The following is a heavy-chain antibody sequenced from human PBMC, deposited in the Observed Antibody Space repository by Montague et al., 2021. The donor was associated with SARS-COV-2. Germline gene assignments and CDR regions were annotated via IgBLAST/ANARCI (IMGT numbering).Heavy chain of an antibody. CDR3: ARGHLSVSMIVVVFTSASYYFDY. Sequence: SETLSLTCGVYGGSFGDDHWSWIRQPPGKGLGWIGDIKQSGSTXXXPSXXXRVTISVDTSKNQFSLKLTSVTAADTAVYFCARGHLSVSMIVVVFTSASYYFDYGGKGAQVTVSS. V-gene: IGHV4-34*01. D-gene: IGHD3-22*01. CDR2: IKQSGST. CDR1: GGSFGDDH. J-gene: IGHJ4*02.